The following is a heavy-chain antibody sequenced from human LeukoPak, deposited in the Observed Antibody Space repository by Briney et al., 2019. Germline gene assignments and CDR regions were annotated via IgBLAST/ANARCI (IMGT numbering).Heavy chain of an antibody. CDR1: GFTFSSYG. Sequence: GGTLRLSCAASGFTFSSYGTSWVRQAPGKGLEWVSAISGSGGSTYYADSVKGRFTISRDNSKNTLYLQMNSLRAEDTAVYYCARHDWFDPWGQGTLVTVSS. CDR2: ISGSGGST. J-gene: IGHJ5*02. D-gene: IGHD3-3*01. CDR3: ARHDWFDP. V-gene: IGHV3-23*01.